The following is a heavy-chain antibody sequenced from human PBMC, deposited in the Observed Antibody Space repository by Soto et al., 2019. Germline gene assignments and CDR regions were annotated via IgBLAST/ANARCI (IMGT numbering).Heavy chain of an antibody. CDR1: GGSISSYY. CDR3: ARTPIGYCSGGTCSNWFDP. CDR2: IYSSGST. D-gene: IGHD2-8*02. J-gene: IGHJ5*02. V-gene: IGHV4-59*08. Sequence: SETLSLTCTVSGGSISSYYWSWIRQPPGKGLEWIGYIYSSGSTYVRPSLKSRVSMSVDPSKNQVSLRLTSVTATDTAVYYCARTPIGYCSGGTCSNWFDPWGQGTLVTV.